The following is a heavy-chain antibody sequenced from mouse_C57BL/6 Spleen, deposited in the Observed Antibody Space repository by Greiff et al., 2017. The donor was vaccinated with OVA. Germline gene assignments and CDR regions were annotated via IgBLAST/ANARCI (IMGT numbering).Heavy chain of an antibody. CDR2: ISSGGDYI. Sequence: EVQVVESGAGLVKPGGSLKLSCAASGFTFSSYAMSWVRQTPEKRLEWVAYISSGGDYIYYADTVKGRFTISRDNARNTLYLQMSSLKSEDTAMYYCTREGLGGAMDYWGQGTSVTVSS. CDR1: GFTFSSYA. J-gene: IGHJ4*01. CDR3: TREGLGGAMDY. V-gene: IGHV5-9-1*02. D-gene: IGHD3-1*01.